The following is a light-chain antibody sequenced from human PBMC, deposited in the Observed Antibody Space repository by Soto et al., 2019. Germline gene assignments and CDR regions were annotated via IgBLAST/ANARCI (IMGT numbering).Light chain of an antibody. Sequence: QSVLTQPPSVSAAPGQKVTISCSGSTSNVGNNYVSWYQQLPGTAPKLLIYDNDKRPSGIPDRFSGSKSGTSATLGITGLQTGDEADYYCGTWDDSLNSGVFGVGTKLTVL. CDR2: DND. CDR1: TSNVGNNY. CDR3: GTWDDSLNSGV. J-gene: IGLJ3*02. V-gene: IGLV1-51*01.